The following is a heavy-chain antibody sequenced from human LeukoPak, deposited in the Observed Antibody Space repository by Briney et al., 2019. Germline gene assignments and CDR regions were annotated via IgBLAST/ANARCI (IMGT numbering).Heavy chain of an antibody. CDR3: ARVNYYGSGSYYLIEDY. CDR2: ISSSGSTI. D-gene: IGHD3-10*01. V-gene: IGHV3-11*04. Sequence: GGSLRLSCAASGFTFSDYYMSWIRQAPGKGLEWVSYISSSGSTIYYADSVKGRFTISRDNAKNSLYLQMNSLRAEDTAVYYCARVNYYGSGSYYLIEDYWGQGTLVTVSS. J-gene: IGHJ4*02. CDR1: GFTFSDYY.